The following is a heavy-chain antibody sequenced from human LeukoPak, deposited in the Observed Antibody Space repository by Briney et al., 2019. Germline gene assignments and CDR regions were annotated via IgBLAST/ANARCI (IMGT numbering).Heavy chain of an antibody. V-gene: IGHV1-8*01. D-gene: IGHD3-10*01. CDR2: MNPNSGKT. CDR3: ARGGLWVGTL. Sequence: GASVKVSCKASGYTFISYGISWVRQATGQGLEWMGYMNPNSGKTEYAQNFQGRVSMTWDTAITTAYMDLSGLTRDDTAIYYCARGGLWVGTLWGQGTLVTVFS. CDR1: GYTFISYG. J-gene: IGHJ4*02.